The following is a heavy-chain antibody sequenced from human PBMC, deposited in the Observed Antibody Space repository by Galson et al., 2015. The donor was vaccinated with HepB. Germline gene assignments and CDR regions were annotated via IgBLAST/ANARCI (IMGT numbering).Heavy chain of an antibody. CDR1: GFTFSSYA. J-gene: IGHJ4*02. CDR2: ISTGGGST. D-gene: IGHD3-10*01. CDR3: AKNSAPYGSGSDHNDY. Sequence: SLRLSCAASGFTFSSYAMTWVRQAPGKGLEWVSVISTGGGSTYYADSVEGRFTISRDNSKNTLYLQMNSLRAEDTAVYYCAKNSAPYGSGSDHNDYWGQGTLVSVSS. V-gene: IGHV3-23*01.